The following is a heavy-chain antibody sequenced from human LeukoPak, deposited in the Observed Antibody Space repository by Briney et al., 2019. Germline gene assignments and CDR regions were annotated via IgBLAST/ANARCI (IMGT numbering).Heavy chain of an antibody. CDR1: GFTFSSYT. J-gene: IGHJ4*02. CDR2: IGRSASGT. V-gene: IGHV3-23*01. Sequence: TGGSLTLSCAASGFTFSSYTMTWVRQAPGKGLEWVSTIGRSASGTFYPDSVKGRFAISRDNSKNTLYLQMNSLRAEDTAVYYCAKGGDGSYYSRADCWGQGTLVTVSS. D-gene: IGHD2-15*01. CDR3: AKGGDGSYYSRADC.